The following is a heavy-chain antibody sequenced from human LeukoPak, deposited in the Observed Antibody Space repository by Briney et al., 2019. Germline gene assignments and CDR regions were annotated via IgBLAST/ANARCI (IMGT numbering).Heavy chain of an antibody. CDR3: ARERSSKPGGIYYYYYMDV. D-gene: IGHD1-14*01. Sequence: ASVKVSCKASGYTFTSYGISWVRQAPGPGLEWMGWISAYNGNTNYAQKLQGRVTMTTDTSTSTAYMELRSLRSDDTAVYYCARERSSKPGGIYYYYYMDVWGKGTTVTVSS. J-gene: IGHJ6*03. CDR1: GYTFTSYG. CDR2: ISAYNGNT. V-gene: IGHV1-18*01.